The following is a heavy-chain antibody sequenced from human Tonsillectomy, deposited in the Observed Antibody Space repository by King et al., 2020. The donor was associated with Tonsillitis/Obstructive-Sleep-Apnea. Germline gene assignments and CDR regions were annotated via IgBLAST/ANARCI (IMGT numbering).Heavy chain of an antibody. D-gene: IGHD2-15*01. CDR1: GFTFGDYA. CDR2: IRSKAYGGTT. J-gene: IGHJ4*02. Sequence: VQLVESGGGLVKPGRSLRLSCTASGFTFGDYAMSWFRQAPGKGLGWVGFIRSKAYGGTTEYAASVKGRFSISRDDSKSIASLQMNSLKTEDTAVYYCTRVEIVVVVAATPPFDYWGQGTLVTVSS. V-gene: IGHV3-49*05. CDR3: TRVEIVVVVAATPPFDY.